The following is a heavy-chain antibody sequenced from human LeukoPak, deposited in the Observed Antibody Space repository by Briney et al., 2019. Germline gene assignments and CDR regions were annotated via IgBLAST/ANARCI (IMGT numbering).Heavy chain of an antibody. CDR2: ISGYNGNT. V-gene: IGHV1-18*01. Sequence: RASVKVSCKASGYSFTTYEINWVRQATGQGPEWMGWISGYNGNTKYEQKFQGRVTMTTDTSTSTAYMELRSLRSDDTAVYYCAREGSGLDYWGQGTLVTVSS. D-gene: IGHD3-10*01. J-gene: IGHJ4*02. CDR1: GYSFTTYE. CDR3: AREGSGLDY.